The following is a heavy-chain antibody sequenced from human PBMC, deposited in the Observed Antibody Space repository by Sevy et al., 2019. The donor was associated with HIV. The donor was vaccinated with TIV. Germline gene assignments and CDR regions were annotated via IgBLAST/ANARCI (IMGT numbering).Heavy chain of an antibody. Sequence: LLRQSQTVSLTCVISGDSVSSNRAAWNWIRQSPSRGLEWLGRTYYRSKWYTDYAVSVKSRITINPDTSKNQVSLQLNSVTPEDTAVYYCTRGAHSLDYWGQGTLVTVSS. CDR2: TYYRSKWYT. J-gene: IGHJ4*02. D-gene: IGHD2-15*01. CDR3: TRGAHSLDY. CDR1: GDSVSSNRAA. V-gene: IGHV6-1*01.